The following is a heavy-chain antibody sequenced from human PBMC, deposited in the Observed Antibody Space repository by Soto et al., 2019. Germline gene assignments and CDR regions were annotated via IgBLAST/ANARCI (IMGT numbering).Heavy chain of an antibody. D-gene: IGHD2-8*01. CDR1: GFTFSSYA. Sequence: PGGSLRLSCAASGFTFSSYAMSWVRQAPGKGLEWVSAISGSGGSTYYADSVKGRFTISRDNSKNTLYLQMNSLRAEDTAVYYCAKVSVLMVYAPIDNYFDYWGQGTLVTVSS. CDR2: ISGSGGST. V-gene: IGHV3-23*01. J-gene: IGHJ4*02. CDR3: AKVSVLMVYAPIDNYFDY.